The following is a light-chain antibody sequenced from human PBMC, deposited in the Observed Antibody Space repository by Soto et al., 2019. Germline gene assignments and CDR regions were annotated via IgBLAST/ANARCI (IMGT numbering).Light chain of an antibody. CDR3: NSYTTSSTLV. J-gene: IGLJ3*02. CDR1: TSDVGAYNY. Sequence: QSALTQPASVSASPGQSITISCTGTTSDVGAYNYVSWYQQHPGKAPKVIIFEVTNRPLGVSDRFSGSKSGNTASLTISGLQAEDEADYYCNSYTTSSTLVFGGGTQLTVL. CDR2: EVT. V-gene: IGLV2-14*01.